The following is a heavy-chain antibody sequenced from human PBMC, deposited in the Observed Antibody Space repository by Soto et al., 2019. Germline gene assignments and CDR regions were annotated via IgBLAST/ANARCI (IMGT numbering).Heavy chain of an antibody. CDR1: GYTFTSYG. J-gene: IGHJ6*03. V-gene: IGHV1-18*01. CDR2: ISAYNGNT. CDR3: ARVPVATYYYYCMDV. D-gene: IGHD2-2*01. Sequence: QVQLVQSGAEVKKPGASVKVSCKASGYTFTSYGISWVRQAPGQGLELMGWISAYNGNTNYAQQLQGRVTMTTDTSTSTAYMEVRSVRSDDTDVYYCARVPVATYYYYCMDVWGKGTTVTVSS.